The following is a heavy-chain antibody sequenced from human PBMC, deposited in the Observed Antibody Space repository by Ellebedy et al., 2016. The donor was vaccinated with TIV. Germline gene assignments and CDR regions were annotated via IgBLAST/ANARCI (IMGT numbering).Heavy chain of an antibody. CDR2: ISSSSSYT. CDR3: AAKLVVIAKIDY. V-gene: IGHV3-11*06. Sequence: GGSLRLXCAASGFTFSDYYMSWIRQAPGKGLEWVSYISSSSSYTNYADSVKGRFTISRDNAKNSLYLQMNSLRAEDTAVYYCAAKLVVIAKIDYWGQGTLVTVSS. CDR1: GFTFSDYY. J-gene: IGHJ4*02. D-gene: IGHD2-21*01.